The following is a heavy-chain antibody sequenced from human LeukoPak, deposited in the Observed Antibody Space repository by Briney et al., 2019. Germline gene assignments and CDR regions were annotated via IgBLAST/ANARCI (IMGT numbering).Heavy chain of an antibody. J-gene: IGHJ4*02. V-gene: IGHV1-69*13. CDR2: IIPIFGTA. Sequence: SVKVSCKASGGTFSSYAISWVRQAPGQGLEWMGGIIPIFGTANYAQKFQGRVTITADESTSTGYVELSSLRSEDTAVYYCASKRGYSYGLDYWGQGTLVTVSS. CDR1: GGTFSSYA. D-gene: IGHD5-18*01. CDR3: ASKRGYSYGLDY.